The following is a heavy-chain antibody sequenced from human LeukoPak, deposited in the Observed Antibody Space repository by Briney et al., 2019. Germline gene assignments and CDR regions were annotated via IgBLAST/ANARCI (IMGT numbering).Heavy chain of an antibody. CDR1: GFTFSNYW. Sequence: GGSLRLSCVVSGFTFSNYWMNWVRQAPGKRLEWVSYISSSGSTIYYADSVKGRFTISRDNAKNSLYLQMNSLRAEDTAVYYCARGPRGGSGFDYWGQGTLVTVSS. D-gene: IGHD3-16*01. CDR2: ISSSGSTI. J-gene: IGHJ4*02. CDR3: ARGPRGGSGFDY. V-gene: IGHV3-48*04.